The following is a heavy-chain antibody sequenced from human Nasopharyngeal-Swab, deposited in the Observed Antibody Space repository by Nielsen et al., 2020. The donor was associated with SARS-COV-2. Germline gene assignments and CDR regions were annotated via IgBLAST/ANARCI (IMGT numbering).Heavy chain of an antibody. V-gene: IGHV4-34*01. CDR1: GGSFSGYY. J-gene: IGHJ6*02. CDR3: ARGGRVDTTRDYYYYYGMDV. Sequence: SETLSLTCVVYGGSFSGYYWNWIRQSPGKGLEWIGEINHSGSTKYNPSLKSRATISVDTSKNEVSLKLSSVTAADTAVYYCARGGRVDTTRDYYYYYGMDVWGQGTTVTVSS. CDR2: INHSGST. D-gene: IGHD5-18*01.